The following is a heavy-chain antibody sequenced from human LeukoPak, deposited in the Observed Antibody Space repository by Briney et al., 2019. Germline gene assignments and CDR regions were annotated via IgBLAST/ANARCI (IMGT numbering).Heavy chain of an antibody. CDR1: GYTFSSYA. D-gene: IGHD6-19*01. Sequence: GESLKISCKGSGYTFSSYAMSWVRQAPGKGLEWVSAISGSGGSTYYTDSVKGRFTISRDNSKNTLYLQMNSLRAEDTAVYYCAKKFGPGIAVAGTSDCWGQGTLVTVSS. CDR3: AKKFGPGIAVAGTSDC. J-gene: IGHJ4*02. V-gene: IGHV3-23*01. CDR2: ISGSGGST.